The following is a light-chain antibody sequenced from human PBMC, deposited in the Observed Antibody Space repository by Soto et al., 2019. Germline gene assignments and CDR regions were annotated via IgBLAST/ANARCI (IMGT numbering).Light chain of an antibody. CDR1: SSDVGSYNR. Sequence: QSVLTQPPSVSGSPGQSVAISCTGTSSDVGSYNRVSWYQQLPGTAPKLLIYDVTNRPSGVPDRFSGSKSGNTASLTISGLQAEDEADYYCSSYTISSTYVFGTGTRSPS. J-gene: IGLJ1*01. CDR3: SSYTISSTYV. V-gene: IGLV2-18*02. CDR2: DVT.